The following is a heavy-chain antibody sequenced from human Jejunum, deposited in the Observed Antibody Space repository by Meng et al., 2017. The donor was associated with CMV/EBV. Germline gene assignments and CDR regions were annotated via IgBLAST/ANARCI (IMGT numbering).Heavy chain of an antibody. D-gene: IGHD5-12*01. Sequence: FRSNALNWVRQARGEGLEWVSAISGSGGSTYYADSVKGRFTIARDNSKNTLYLRMDSLRAEDTAVYYCAKEKYGGAVWAFYHGIDVCGQGTTVTVSS. CDR2: ISGSGGST. CDR3: AKEKYGGAVWAFYHGIDV. J-gene: IGHJ6*02. CDR1: FRSNA. V-gene: IGHV3-23*01.